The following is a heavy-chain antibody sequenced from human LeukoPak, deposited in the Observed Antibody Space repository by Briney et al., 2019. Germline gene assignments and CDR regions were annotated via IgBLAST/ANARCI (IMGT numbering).Heavy chain of an antibody. D-gene: IGHD3-10*01. Sequence: GGSLRLSCAASKFTFSTFSMSWVRQTPGKGLEWVTSISGSGGYTYYADSVKGRFTISRDNSKNTLFLQMNSLRAEDTAVYHCAGEGFGEAYYYYYYMDVWGKGTTVTVSS. J-gene: IGHJ6*03. V-gene: IGHV3-23*01. CDR3: AGEGFGEAYYYYYYMDV. CDR2: ISGSGGYT. CDR1: KFTFSTFS.